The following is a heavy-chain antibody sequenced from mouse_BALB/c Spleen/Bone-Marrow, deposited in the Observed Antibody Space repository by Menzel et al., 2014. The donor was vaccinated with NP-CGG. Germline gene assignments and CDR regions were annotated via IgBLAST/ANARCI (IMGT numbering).Heavy chain of an antibody. V-gene: IGHV1-87*01. CDR1: GYTFTSYW. CDR2: IYPGDGDT. D-gene: IGHD1-1*01. J-gene: IGHJ4*01. CDR3: AAYDGSSYWAMDY. Sequence: QVQLKHSGAELARPGASVNLSCKASGYTFTSYWMPWVKQRPGQGLEWFGAIYPGDGDTRYTQKFKGKATLTADKSSSTAYMQLSSLGSEDSAVYYCAAYDGSSYWAMDYWGQATPATVSS.